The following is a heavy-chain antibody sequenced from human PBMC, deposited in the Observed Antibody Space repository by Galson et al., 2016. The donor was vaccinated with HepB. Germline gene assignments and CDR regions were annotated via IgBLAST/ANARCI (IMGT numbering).Heavy chain of an antibody. V-gene: IGHV3-11*04. CDR2: ISSSGSYI. CDR1: GFTFSDYY. D-gene: IGHD6-13*01. Sequence: SLRLSCAASGFTFSDYYMNWIRQAPGKGLEWVSYISSSGSYIYYADSVKGRFTISRDNAKNSLYLQMDSLTAEDTAMYYCARARIAALGTGAFDMWGQGTMVTVSS. CDR3: ARARIAALGTGAFDM. J-gene: IGHJ3*02.